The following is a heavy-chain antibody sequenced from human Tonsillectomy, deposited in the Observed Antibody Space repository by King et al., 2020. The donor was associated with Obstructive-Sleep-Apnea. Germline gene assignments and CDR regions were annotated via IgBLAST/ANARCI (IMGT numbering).Heavy chain of an antibody. CDR2: IYYSGST. J-gene: IGHJ4*02. CDR3: ASPDRYGGNPARLTN. CDR1: GGSISSSSYY. V-gene: IGHV4-39*01. D-gene: IGHD4-23*01. Sequence: QLQESGPGLVKPSETLSLTCTVSGGSISSSSYYWGWIRQPPGKGLEWIGSIYYSGSTYYNPSLKSRVTISVDTSKNQFSLKLSSVTAADTAVYYCASPDRYGGNPARLTNWGQGTLVTVSS.